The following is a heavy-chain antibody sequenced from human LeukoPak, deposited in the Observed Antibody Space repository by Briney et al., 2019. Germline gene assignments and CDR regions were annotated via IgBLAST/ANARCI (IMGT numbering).Heavy chain of an antibody. CDR2: INHSGST. J-gene: IGHJ4*02. CDR3: AREVDGDYAGGYDY. D-gene: IGHD4-17*01. V-gene: IGHV4-34*01. CDR1: GGSFSGYY. Sequence: PSETLSLTCAVYGGSFSGYYWSRIRQPPGKGLEWIGAINHSGSTNYNPSLKSRVTISVDTSKNQFSLKLSSVTAADTAVYYCAREVDGDYAGGYDYWGQGTMVTVSS.